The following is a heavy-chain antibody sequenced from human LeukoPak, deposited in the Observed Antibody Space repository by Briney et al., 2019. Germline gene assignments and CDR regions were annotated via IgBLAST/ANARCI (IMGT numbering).Heavy chain of an antibody. D-gene: IGHD1-26*01. Sequence: GGALSLSCAASGFTFGSYARYWVRQAPGEGLEGASYISGSGRTIYYAVPVEGRFTISRDNANNSLYLQMHSLRAEDTAVYYCAREVSSGTVAEATLYYYYYYMDVWGKGTTVTVS. CDR1: GFTFGSYA. CDR3: AREVSSGTVAEATLYYYYYYMDV. CDR2: ISGSGRTI. J-gene: IGHJ6*03. V-gene: IGHV3-48*04.